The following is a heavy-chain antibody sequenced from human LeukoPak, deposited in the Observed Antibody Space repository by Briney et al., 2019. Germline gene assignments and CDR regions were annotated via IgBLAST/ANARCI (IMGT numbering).Heavy chain of an antibody. V-gene: IGHV3-7*03. D-gene: IGHD5-18*01. CDR2: IRQDGSEK. J-gene: IGHJ4*02. CDR3: AGACIQECSNDY. CDR1: GFTFSSYW. Sequence: GGSLRLSCAASGFTFSSYWMSWVRQAPGKGLEWVANIRQDGSEKYYVDSVKGRFTISRDNAKNSLYLQMNSLRAEDTAVYYCAGACIQECSNDYCGQGTLVTVSS.